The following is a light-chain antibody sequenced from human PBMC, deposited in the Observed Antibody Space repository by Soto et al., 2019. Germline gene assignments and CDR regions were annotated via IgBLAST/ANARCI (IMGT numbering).Light chain of an antibody. CDR2: GAS. Sequence: EIVMTQSPATLSVSPGERATLSCRASQSVSSKLAWYQQKPGQAPRLLIYGASTRATGIPARFSGSGSGTEFTLIISSLQSEDFAVYYCQQYNNWPPWTFGQGTKVDIK. V-gene: IGKV3-15*01. CDR1: QSVSSK. J-gene: IGKJ1*01. CDR3: QQYNNWPPWT.